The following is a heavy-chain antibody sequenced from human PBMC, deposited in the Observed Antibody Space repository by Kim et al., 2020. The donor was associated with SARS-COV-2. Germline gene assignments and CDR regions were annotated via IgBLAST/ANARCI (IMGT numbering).Heavy chain of an antibody. CDR3: ARGKSRGIISSDY. J-gene: IGHJ4*01. CDR1: GGYISTYY. D-gene: IGHD3-10*01. Sequence: SETLSLTCSVSGGYISTYYWSWIRQSPGKGLEWIGFVTYTGSTNYNPSLLSRVSISLDMSKNQFSLRLTSVTAADTAIYYCARGKSRGIISSDYLGQGILVTVSS. V-gene: IGHV4-59*01. CDR2: VTYTGST.